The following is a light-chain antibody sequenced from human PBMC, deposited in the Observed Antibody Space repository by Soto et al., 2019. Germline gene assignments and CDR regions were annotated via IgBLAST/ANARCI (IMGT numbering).Light chain of an antibody. J-gene: IGKJ4*01. Sequence: DIVMTQSPDSLSVSLGERATINCKSSQSVLYSSNNKNYLAWYQQKPGQPPKLLIYWASTRESGVPDRFSGSASGTDFTLTISGLQPEDFATYYCQQLSSYPSTFGGGTKVDIK. V-gene: IGKV4-1*01. CDR2: WAS. CDR1: QSVLYSSNNKNY. CDR3: QQLSSYPST.